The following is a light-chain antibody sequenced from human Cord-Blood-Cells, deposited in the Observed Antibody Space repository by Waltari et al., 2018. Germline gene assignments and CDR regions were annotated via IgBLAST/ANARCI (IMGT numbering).Light chain of an antibody. CDR3: QQSYSTPFT. CDR2: AAS. CDR1: QIISSY. Sequence: DIQMTQSPSSLSASVGDRVTITCRASQIISSYLNWYQQKPGKAPKLLIYAASSLQSGVTSRFSGSGSGTDFTLTISSLQPEDFATYYCQQSYSTPFTFGPGTKVDIK. V-gene: IGKV1-39*01. J-gene: IGKJ3*01.